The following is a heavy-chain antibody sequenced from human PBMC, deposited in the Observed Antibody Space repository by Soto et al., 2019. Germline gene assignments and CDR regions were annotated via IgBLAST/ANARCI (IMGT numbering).Heavy chain of an antibody. CDR1: GSRFSNYV. D-gene: IGHD1-26*01. J-gene: IGHJ4*02. CDR2: IIPILNST. Sequence: QVQLVQSGAEVKTPGSSLKVSCTVSGSRFSNYVISWVRQAPGHGLEWLGRIIPILNSTQYAQRFQGRVTMTGDRSTNTACLELSSLRADDTAVYYCGREGRGKKAGYNGLVSLGYWGQGTLVTVSS. V-gene: IGHV1-69*06. CDR3: GREGRGKKAGYNGLVSLGY.